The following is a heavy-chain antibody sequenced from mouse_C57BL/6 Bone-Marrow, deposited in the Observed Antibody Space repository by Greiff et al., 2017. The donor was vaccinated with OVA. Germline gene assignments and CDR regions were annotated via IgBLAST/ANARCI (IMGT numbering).Heavy chain of an antibody. CDR3: ASREGDGYYPSYFDV. J-gene: IGHJ1*03. CDR1: GYTFTSYG. CDR2: IYPRSGNT. V-gene: IGHV1-81*01. D-gene: IGHD2-3*01. Sequence: QVQLQQSGAELARPGASVKLSCKASGYTFTSYGISWVKQRTGQCLEWIGEIYPRSGNTYYNEKFKGKATLTADKSSSTAYMELRSLTSEDSAVYFCASREGDGYYPSYFDVWGTGTTVTVSS.